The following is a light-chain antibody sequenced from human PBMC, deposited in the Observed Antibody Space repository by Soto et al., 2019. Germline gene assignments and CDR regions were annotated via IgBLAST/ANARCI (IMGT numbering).Light chain of an antibody. J-gene: IGLJ1*01. V-gene: IGLV2-8*01. CDR3: SSYAGSSNV. Sequence: QSALTQPPSASESPVQAVAISCTGTSSDVGGYNYVSWYQQHPGKAPKLMIYEVNKRPSGVPDRFSGSKSGNTASLTVSGLQAEDEADYYCSSYAGSSNVFGTGTKVTVL. CDR1: SSDVGGYNY. CDR2: EVN.